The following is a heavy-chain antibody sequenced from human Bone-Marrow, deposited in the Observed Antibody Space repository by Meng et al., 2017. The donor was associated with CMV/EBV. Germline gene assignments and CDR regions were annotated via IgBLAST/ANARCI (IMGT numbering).Heavy chain of an antibody. D-gene: IGHD3-10*01. CDR2: IYYSGST. Sequence: QVQLQESGPGLVKPSQTLSLTCTVSGGSISSGGYYWSWIRQHPGKGLEWIGYIYYSGSTYYNPSLKSRVTISVDMSKNQFSLKLSSVTAADTAVYYCARYFFGESPFFDPWGQGTLVTVSS. V-gene: IGHV4-31*03. CDR3: ARYFFGESPFFDP. J-gene: IGHJ5*02. CDR1: GGSISSGGYY.